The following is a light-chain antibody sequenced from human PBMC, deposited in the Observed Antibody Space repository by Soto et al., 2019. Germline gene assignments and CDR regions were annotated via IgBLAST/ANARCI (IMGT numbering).Light chain of an antibody. V-gene: IGLV2-14*01. CDR1: SSDLGYYNH. CDR2: EVT. Sequence: QSALTQPASVSGSPGQSITISCTGTSSDLGYYNHVSWYQQHPGKAPKLMIYEVTNRPSGVSNRFSGSKSGNTASLTISGLQAEDESDYYCSSYTSGSTLVFGGGTKLTVL. J-gene: IGLJ2*01. CDR3: SSYTSGSTLV.